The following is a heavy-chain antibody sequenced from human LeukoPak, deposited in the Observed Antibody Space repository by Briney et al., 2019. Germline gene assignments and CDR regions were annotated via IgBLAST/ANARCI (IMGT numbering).Heavy chain of an antibody. D-gene: IGHD6-13*01. J-gene: IGHJ4*02. Sequence: GGSLRLSCAASGFTFSSYWMHWVRQAPGKGLVWVSRIHSDRSTTSYADSVKGRFTISRDNANNTLYLQMNSLRADDTAVFYCARGGSTRADYWGQGTLVTVSS. V-gene: IGHV3-74*01. CDR3: ARGGSTRADY. CDR2: IHSDRSTT. CDR1: GFTFSSYW.